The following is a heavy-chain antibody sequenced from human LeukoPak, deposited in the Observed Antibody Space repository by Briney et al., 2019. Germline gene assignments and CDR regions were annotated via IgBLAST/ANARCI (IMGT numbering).Heavy chain of an antibody. V-gene: IGHV1-3*01. J-gene: IGHJ4*02. CDR2: INAGNGNT. CDR3: ARGSTIAAAGTHGY. CDR1: GYTFTSYA. Sequence: ASVKVSCKASGYTFTSYAMHWVRQAPGQRLEWMEWINAGNGNTKYSQKFQGRVTITRDTSASTAYMELSSLRSEDTAVYYCARGSTIAAAGTHGYWGQGTLVTVSS. D-gene: IGHD6-13*01.